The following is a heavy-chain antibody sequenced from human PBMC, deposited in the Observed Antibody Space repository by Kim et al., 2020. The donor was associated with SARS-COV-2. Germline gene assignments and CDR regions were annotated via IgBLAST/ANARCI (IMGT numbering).Heavy chain of an antibody. V-gene: IGHV3-11*06. Sequence: VKGRFTISRDNAKNSLDLQMNSLRAEDTAVYYCARDKAIAADYYYYYMDVWGKGTTVTVSS. CDR3: ARDKAIAADYYYYYMDV. J-gene: IGHJ6*03. D-gene: IGHD6-13*01.